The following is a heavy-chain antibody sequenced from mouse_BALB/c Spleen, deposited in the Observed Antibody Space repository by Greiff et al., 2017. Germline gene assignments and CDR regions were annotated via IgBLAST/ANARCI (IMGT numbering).Heavy chain of an antibody. V-gene: IGHV5-9-4*01. CDR2: ISSGGSYT. J-gene: IGHJ3*01. CDR3: AREDYDSFAY. CDR1: GFTFSSYA. Sequence: EVKVEESGGGLVKPGGSLKLSCAASGFTFSSYAMSWVRQSPEKRLEWVAEISSGGSYTYYPDTVTGRFTISRDNAKNTLYLEMSSLRSEDTAMYYCAREDYDSFAYWGQGTLVTVSA. D-gene: IGHD2-4*01.